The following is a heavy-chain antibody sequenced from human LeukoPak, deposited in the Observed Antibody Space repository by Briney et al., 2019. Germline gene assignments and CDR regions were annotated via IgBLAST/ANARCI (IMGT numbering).Heavy chain of an antibody. CDR2: ISAYNGNT. D-gene: IGHD5-18*01. CDR3: ARGYVDTAMASLPFYYYYYYMDV. CDR1: GYTFTSYG. Sequence: ASVKVSCKASGYTFTSYGISWVRQAPGQGLEWMGWISAYNGNTNYAQKLQGRVTMTTDTSTSTAYMELRSLRSDDTAVYYCARGYVDTAMASLPFYYYYYYMDVWGKGTTVTVSS. J-gene: IGHJ6*03. V-gene: IGHV1-18*01.